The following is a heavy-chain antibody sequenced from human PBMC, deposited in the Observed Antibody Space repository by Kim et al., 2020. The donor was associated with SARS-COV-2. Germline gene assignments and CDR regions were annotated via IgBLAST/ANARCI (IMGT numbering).Heavy chain of an antibody. D-gene: IGHD5-12*01. CDR1: GDSISVDSYY. CDR3: ARRNRGYHAFDI. CDR2: ISYSGST. V-gene: IGHV4-39*01. J-gene: IGHJ3*02. Sequence: SETLSLTCTVSGDSISVDSYYWGWIRQPPGKGLEWIATISYSGSTYYKPSLKSRVTISVDTSKNQFSLKLSSVTAADTAVHYCARRNRGYHAFDIWGQGTMVIVSS.